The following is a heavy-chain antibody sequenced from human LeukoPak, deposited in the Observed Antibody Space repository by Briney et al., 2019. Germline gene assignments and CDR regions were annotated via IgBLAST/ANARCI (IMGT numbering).Heavy chain of an antibody. D-gene: IGHD2-15*01. CDR1: GGSISSRSYY. CDR3: TRQLAATITFDY. J-gene: IGHJ4*02. V-gene: IGHV4-39*01. CDR2: LYYSGST. Sequence: SETLSLTCTVSGGSISSRSYYWGWIRQPPGKGLEWIGSLYYSGSTYYNPSHKSRVTISVDTSKNQFSLKLSSVPAADTAVYYCTRQLAATITFDYWGQGTLVTVSS.